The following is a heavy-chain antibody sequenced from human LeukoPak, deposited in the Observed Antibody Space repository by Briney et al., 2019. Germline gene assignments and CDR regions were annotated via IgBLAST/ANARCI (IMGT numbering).Heavy chain of an antibody. CDR1: GFSFSSYG. Sequence: GGSLRLSCAASGFSFSSYGMHWVRQAPGKGLEWVAFIRYDGSNKYYADSVKGRFTISRDNSKNTLFLQMNSLRGEDTAVYYCAKDRGYNLGYWGQGTLVTVSS. V-gene: IGHV3-30*02. CDR2: IRYDGSNK. J-gene: IGHJ4*02. CDR3: AKDRGYNLGY. D-gene: IGHD1-14*01.